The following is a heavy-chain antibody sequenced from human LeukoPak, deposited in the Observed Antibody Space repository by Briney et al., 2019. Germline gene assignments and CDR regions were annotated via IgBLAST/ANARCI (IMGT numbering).Heavy chain of an antibody. CDR2: IYYSGST. CDR3: ARDSDILTGSLLYYFDY. Sequence: SETLSLTCTVSGGSISSSSYYWGWIRQPPGKGLEWIGSIYYSGSTYYNPSLKSRVTISVDTSKNQFSLKLSSVTAADTAVYYCARDSDILTGSLLYYFDYWGQGTLVTVSS. J-gene: IGHJ4*02. V-gene: IGHV4-39*07. D-gene: IGHD3-9*01. CDR1: GGSISSSSYY.